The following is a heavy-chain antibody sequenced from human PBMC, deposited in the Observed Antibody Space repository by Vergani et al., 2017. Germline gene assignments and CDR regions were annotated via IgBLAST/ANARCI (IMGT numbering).Heavy chain of an antibody. Sequence: QVQLVQSGAEVKKPGSSVKVSCKASGGTFSSYAISWVRQAPGQGLEWMGGIIPIFGTANYAQKFQGRVTITADESTSTAYMELSSLRSADTAVYYCARAKDRYSSGWYCPFDYWGQGTLVTVSS. D-gene: IGHD6-19*01. CDR3: ARAKDRYSSGWYCPFDY. CDR1: GGTFSSYA. J-gene: IGHJ4*02. CDR2: IIPIFGTA. V-gene: IGHV1-69*01.